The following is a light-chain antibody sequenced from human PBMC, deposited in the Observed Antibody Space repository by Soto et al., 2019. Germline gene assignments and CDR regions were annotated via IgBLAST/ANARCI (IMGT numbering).Light chain of an antibody. CDR3: QQSYTTPHT. J-gene: IGKJ2*01. Sequence: DIQMTQSPSSLSASVGDRVTITCRASQSISSYLNWYQQKPGKAPKLLIYAASSLQSGVPSRFSGSGSGTDFTLTISSLQPEDFATYSCQQSYTTPHTFGQGTKVEI. CDR1: QSISSY. CDR2: AAS. V-gene: IGKV1-39*01.